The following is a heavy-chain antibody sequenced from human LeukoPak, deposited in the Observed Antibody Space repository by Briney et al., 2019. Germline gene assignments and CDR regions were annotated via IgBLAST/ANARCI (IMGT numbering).Heavy chain of an antibody. Sequence: GGSLRLSCAASGFTFSSYEMNWVRQAPGKGLEWVSYISSSGSTTYYADSVKGRFTISRDNAKNSLYLQMNSLRAEDTAVYYCARGSSSWYDAFDMWGQGTMVTVSS. D-gene: IGHD6-13*01. V-gene: IGHV3-48*03. J-gene: IGHJ3*02. CDR3: ARGSSSWYDAFDM. CDR2: ISSSGSTT. CDR1: GFTFSSYE.